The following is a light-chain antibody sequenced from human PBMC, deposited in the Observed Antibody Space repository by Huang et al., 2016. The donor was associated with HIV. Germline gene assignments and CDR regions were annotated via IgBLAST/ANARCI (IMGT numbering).Light chain of an antibody. J-gene: IGKJ1*01. V-gene: IGKV3-15*01. CDR1: QTINNN. CDR3: QQYNDWPRT. Sequence: EILMTQSPGTLSVSPGERATLSCRARQTINNNLAWYQQKPGQPPRLLIYDASTRATGIPARLSGSGSGTEFTLTISSLQSEDFATYYCQQYNDWPRTFGQGTKAEIK. CDR2: DAS.